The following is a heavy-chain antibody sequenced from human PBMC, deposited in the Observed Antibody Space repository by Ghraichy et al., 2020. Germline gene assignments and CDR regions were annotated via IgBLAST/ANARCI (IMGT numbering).Heavy chain of an antibody. CDR1: GSTFSPYW. J-gene: IGHJ4*02. CDR3: AQEGDWNLDY. V-gene: IGHV3-74*01. D-gene: IGHD1-1*01. CDR2: INSDGSMT. Sequence: GESLNISCAASGSTFSPYWMHWVRQAPGKGLVWVSRINSDGSMTHYAESVKGRVTISRDNARKTLFLQMNSLRADDTATYYCAQEGDWNLDYWGQGTQVTVSS.